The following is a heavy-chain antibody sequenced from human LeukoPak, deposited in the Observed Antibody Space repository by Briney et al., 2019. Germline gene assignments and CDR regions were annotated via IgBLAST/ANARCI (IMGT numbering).Heavy chain of an antibody. J-gene: IGHJ4*02. Sequence: PSETLSLTCTVSGGSISSYYWSWIRQPPGKGLEWIGYIYYSGSTYYNPSLKSRVTISVDTSKNQFSLKLSSVTAADTAVYYCARVRFWSGYYTGADYWGQGTLVTVSS. V-gene: IGHV4-30-4*08. D-gene: IGHD3-3*01. CDR2: IYYSGST. CDR3: ARVRFWSGYYTGADY. CDR1: GGSISSYY.